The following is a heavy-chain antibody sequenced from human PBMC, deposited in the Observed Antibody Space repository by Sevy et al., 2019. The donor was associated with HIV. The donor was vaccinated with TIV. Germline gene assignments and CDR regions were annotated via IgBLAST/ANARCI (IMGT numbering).Heavy chain of an antibody. V-gene: IGHV3-30*04. CDR2: ISYEDTKK. J-gene: IGHJ6*02. CDR3: AGVKRQWMVLGVSDYYYGMDV. CDR1: GFTFSNYA. D-gene: IGHD6-19*01. Sequence: GGSLRLSCAASGFTFSNYAMHWFRHAPGKGLVGVALISYEDTKKYYLDSVKGRFTISRDNSKSTVYLEMSSLRAEDTALYYCAGVKRQWMVLGVSDYYYGMDVWGQGTTVTVSS.